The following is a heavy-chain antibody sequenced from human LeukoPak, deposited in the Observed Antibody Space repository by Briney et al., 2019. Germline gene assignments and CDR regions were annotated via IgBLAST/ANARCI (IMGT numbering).Heavy chain of an antibody. CDR2: ISAYNGNT. CDR1: GYTFTGYY. V-gene: IGHV1-18*04. D-gene: IGHD1-7*01. Sequence: ASVKVSCKASGYTFTGYYMHWVRQAPGQGLEWMGWISAYNGNTNYAQKLQGRVTMTTDTSTSTAYMELRSLRSDDTAVYYCASHNWNYVGWFDPWGQGTLVTVSS. CDR3: ASHNWNYVGWFDP. J-gene: IGHJ5*02.